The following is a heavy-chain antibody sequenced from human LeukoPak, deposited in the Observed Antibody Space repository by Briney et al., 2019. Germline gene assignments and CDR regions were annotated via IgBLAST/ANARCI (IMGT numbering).Heavy chain of an antibody. CDR2: IRYDGSNK. Sequence: PGGSLRLSCAASGFTFSSYGMHWVRQTPGKGLEWVAFIRYDGSNKYYADSVKGRFTISRDNSKNTLSLQMNSLRAEDTAVYYCAKGPRKARGGYNPDYWGQGTLVTVSS. J-gene: IGHJ4*02. D-gene: IGHD5-24*01. CDR1: GFTFSSYG. V-gene: IGHV3-30*02. CDR3: AKGPRKARGGYNPDY.